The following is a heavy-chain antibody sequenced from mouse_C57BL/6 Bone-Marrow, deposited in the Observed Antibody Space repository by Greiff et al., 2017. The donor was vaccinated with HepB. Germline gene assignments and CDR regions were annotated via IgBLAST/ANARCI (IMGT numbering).Heavy chain of an antibody. CDR3: ANYYYGSSYWYFDV. J-gene: IGHJ1*03. V-gene: IGHV1-81*01. Sequence: QVQLQQSGAELARPGASVKLSCKASGYTFTSYGISWVKQRTGQGLEWIGEIDPRSGNTYYNEKFKGKATLTADKSSSTAYMELRSLTSEDSAVYFCANYYYGSSYWYFDVWGTGTTVTVSS. D-gene: IGHD1-1*01. CDR2: IDPRSGNT. CDR1: GYTFTSYG.